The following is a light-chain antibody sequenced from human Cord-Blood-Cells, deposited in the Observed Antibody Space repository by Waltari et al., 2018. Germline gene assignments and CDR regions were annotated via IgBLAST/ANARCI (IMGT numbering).Light chain of an antibody. CDR3: QQYGSSPWT. CDR2: GAS. V-gene: IGKV3-20*01. Sequence: EIVLTQSPGTLSLSPGERATLPCRASQSVSSSYLAWYQQKPGQAPRLRIYGASSRATGIPDRFSGSGSGTDFTLTISRLEPEDFAVYYCQQYGSSPWTFGQGTKVEIK. CDR1: QSVSSSY. J-gene: IGKJ1*01.